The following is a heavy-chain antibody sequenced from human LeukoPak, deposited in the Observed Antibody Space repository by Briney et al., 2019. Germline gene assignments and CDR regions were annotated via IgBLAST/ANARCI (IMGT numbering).Heavy chain of an antibody. J-gene: IGHJ4*02. CDR2: ISGSGETT. D-gene: IGHD3-10*01. CDR3: AKKIDSGSYPLDY. V-gene: IGHV3-23*01. Sequence: PGGSLRLSCAASGFTFDGYGMSWVRQVPGKGLEWVSVISGSGETTFYADSVRGRFTISRDNSKSTLYLQMTSLRAEDTGVYYCAKKIDSGSYPLDYWGQGTLVTISS. CDR1: GFTFDGYG.